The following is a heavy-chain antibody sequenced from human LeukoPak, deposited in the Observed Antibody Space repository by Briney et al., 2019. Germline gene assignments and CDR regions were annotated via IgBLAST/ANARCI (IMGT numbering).Heavy chain of an antibody. CDR2: INPSGGST. CDR3: AKAAVAGRDAFDI. V-gene: IGHV1-46*01. J-gene: IGHJ3*02. Sequence: ASVKVSCKASGYTFTSYYMHWVRQPPGQGLEWVGIINPSGGSTSYAQKFQGRVTMTRDTSTSTVYMELSSLRSEDTAVYYCAKAAVAGRDAFDIWGQGTMVTVSS. CDR1: GYTFTSYY. D-gene: IGHD6-19*01.